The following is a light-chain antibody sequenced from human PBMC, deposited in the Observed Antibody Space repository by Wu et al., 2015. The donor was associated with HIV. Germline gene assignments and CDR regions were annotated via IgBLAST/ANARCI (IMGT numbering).Light chain of an antibody. J-gene: IGKJ2*01. CDR1: QSVSSTY. CDR3: QQYGSSPYT. CDR2: GVS. V-gene: IGKV3-20*01. Sequence: EIVLTQSPGTLSLSPGERATLSCRASQSVSSTYLAWYQQKPGQAPRLLIFGVSSRATGTPDRFSGSGSGTDFTLTISRLEPEDFAVYYCQQYGSSPYTFGQGTKVDIK.